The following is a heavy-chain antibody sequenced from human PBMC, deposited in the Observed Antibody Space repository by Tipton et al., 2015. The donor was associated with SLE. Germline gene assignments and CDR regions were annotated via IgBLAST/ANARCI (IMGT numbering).Heavy chain of an antibody. V-gene: IGHV4-34*01. CDR3: ARGPVPSSYYDILTGRAFGFDY. D-gene: IGHD3-9*01. Sequence: TLSLTCAVYGGSFSGYYWSWIRQPPGKGLEWIGEINHSGSTNYNPSLKSRVTISVDTSKNQFSLKVTSVTAADTAVYYCARGPVPSSYYDILTGRAFGFDYWGQGTLVTVSS. CDR2: INHSGST. J-gene: IGHJ4*02. CDR1: GGSFSGYY.